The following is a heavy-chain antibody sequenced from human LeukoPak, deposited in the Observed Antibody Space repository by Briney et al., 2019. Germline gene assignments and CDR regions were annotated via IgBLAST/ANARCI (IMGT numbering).Heavy chain of an antibody. D-gene: IGHD5-18*01. CDR2: INHSGST. CDR3: ARGTGYSYGYYVDYYYGMDV. Sequence: SETLSLTCAVYGGSFSGYYWSWIRQPPGKGLEWIGEINHSGSTNYNPSLKSRVTISVDTSKNQFSLKLSSVTAADTAVYYCARGTGYSYGYYVDYYYGMDVWGQGTTVTVSS. CDR1: GGSFSGYY. V-gene: IGHV4-34*01. J-gene: IGHJ6*02.